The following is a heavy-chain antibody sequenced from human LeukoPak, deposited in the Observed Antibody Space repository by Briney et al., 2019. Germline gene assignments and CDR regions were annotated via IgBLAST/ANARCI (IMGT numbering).Heavy chain of an antibody. V-gene: IGHV4-30-2*01. Sequence: TLSLTCAVSGGSISSGGYSWSWIRQPPGKGLEWIGYIYHSGSTYYNPSLKSRVTISVDRSKNQFSLKLSSVTAADTAVYYCARVGSGSYYSGYYDLWGRGTLVTVSS. CDR2: IYHSGST. CDR1: GGSISSGGYS. D-gene: IGHD3-10*01. J-gene: IGHJ2*01. CDR3: ARVGSGSYYSGYYDL.